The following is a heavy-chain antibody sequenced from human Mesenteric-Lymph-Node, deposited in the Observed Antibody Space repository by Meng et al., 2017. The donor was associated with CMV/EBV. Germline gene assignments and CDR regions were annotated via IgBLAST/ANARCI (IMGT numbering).Heavy chain of an antibody. Sequence: GESLKISCAASGFTFSSYWMHWVRQAPGKGLVWVSRINSDGSSTSYADSVKGRFTISRDNAKNTLYLQMNSLRAEDTAIYYCAKHKGGSGSQDDNGIDVWGQGTTVTVSS. CDR1: GFTFSSYW. CDR3: AKHKGGSGSQDDNGIDV. CDR2: INSDGSST. V-gene: IGHV3-74*01. D-gene: IGHD3-10*01. J-gene: IGHJ6*02.